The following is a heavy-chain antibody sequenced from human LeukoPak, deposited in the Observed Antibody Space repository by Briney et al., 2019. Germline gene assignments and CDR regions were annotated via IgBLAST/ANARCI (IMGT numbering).Heavy chain of an antibody. CDR1: GFIFSSYS. J-gene: IGHJ3*02. D-gene: IGHD2/OR15-2a*01. CDR2: ISSSSSTI. V-gene: IGHV3-48*01. Sequence: PGGSLRPSCAASGFIFSSYSMNWVRQAPGKGLEWVSYISSSSSTIYYADSVKGRFTISRDNAKNSLYLQMNSLRAEDTAVYYCARAKRNSFDIWGQGTMVTVSS. CDR3: ARAKRNSFDI.